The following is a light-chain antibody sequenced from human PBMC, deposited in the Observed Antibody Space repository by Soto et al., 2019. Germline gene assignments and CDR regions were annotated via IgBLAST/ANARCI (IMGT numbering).Light chain of an antibody. J-gene: IGKJ1*01. V-gene: IGKV3-20*01. CDR3: QQYGSLWT. Sequence: EIVLTQSPGTLSLSPGERATLSCRASQSVSSSYLAWYQQKPGQAPRLLIYGASSRATGIPDRFSGSGSGTDFTLTISRLEPEDFAVYHCQQYGSLWTFGQGTKVEIK. CDR2: GAS. CDR1: QSVSSSY.